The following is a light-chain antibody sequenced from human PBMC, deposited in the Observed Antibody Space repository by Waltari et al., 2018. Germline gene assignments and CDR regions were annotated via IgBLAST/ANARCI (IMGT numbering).Light chain of an antibody. CDR3: QVWDSSSDHWV. CDR2: FDS. CDR1: NIGDKS. Sequence: SYVLTQPPSASVAPGKTARITCGGNNIGDKSVHWFQQKAGQAPVLVISFDSDRPSGIPERLSGSKSGNTATLTITRVEAGDEADYYCQVWDSSSDHWVFGGGTKLTVL. J-gene: IGLJ3*02. V-gene: IGLV3-21*04.